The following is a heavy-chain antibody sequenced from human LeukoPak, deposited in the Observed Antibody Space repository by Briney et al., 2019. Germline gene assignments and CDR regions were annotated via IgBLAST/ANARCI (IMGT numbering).Heavy chain of an antibody. CDR2: ISLNGDST. CDR3: AKEEVPNDY. J-gene: IGHJ4*02. V-gene: IGHV3-23*01. CDR1: GFSLSRNA. D-gene: IGHD2-2*01. Sequence: GGSLRLSCAVSGFSLSRNAMCWVRHAPGKGLEWVSAISLNGDSTYYADSVQGRFTISRDTSKNTLFLQMDTLRVEDTATYYCAKEEVPNDYWGQGTLVTVSS.